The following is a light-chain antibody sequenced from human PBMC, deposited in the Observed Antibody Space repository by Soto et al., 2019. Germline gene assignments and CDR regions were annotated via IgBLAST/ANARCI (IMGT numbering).Light chain of an antibody. CDR1: QSVSRY. CDR3: QQRQHWPPIT. V-gene: IGKV3-11*01. Sequence: EVVLTQSPATLSLSPGERATLSCRASQSVSRYLAWYQKKPGQAHRLVIYDATNRATGIPARFGGSGYGTDFPLTISSLEHEAFAVYYCQQRQHWPPITFGQGTRLEIK. CDR2: DAT. J-gene: IGKJ5*01.